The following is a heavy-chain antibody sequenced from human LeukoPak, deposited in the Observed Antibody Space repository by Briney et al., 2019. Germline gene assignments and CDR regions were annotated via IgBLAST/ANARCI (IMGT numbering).Heavy chain of an antibody. CDR1: GFTFSYHT. D-gene: IGHD3-22*01. CDR2: IWFDGSKK. Sequence: GGSLRLSCAASGFTFSYHTMHWVRQAPGKGLEWVAVIWFDGSKKYYADSVQGRFTISRDNSKNTLFLQMNSLRAEDTAVYYCRVSSGYYDFFDHWGQGTLVTVSS. J-gene: IGHJ4*02. CDR3: RVSSGYYDFFDH. V-gene: IGHV3-33*01.